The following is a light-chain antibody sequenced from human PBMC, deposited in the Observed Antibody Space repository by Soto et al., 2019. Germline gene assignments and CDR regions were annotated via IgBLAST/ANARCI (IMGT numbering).Light chain of an antibody. CDR2: DVS. V-gene: IGLV2-14*03. Sequence: QSVLTQPASVSGSPGQSITISCTGTSSDVGGYNYVSWYQQHPGKAPKLIIYDVSNRPSGVSSRFSGSKSGSTASLTISGVQAEDEADYYCSSYTASSTLLYVFGTGTKLTVL. J-gene: IGLJ1*01. CDR1: SSDVGGYNY. CDR3: SSYTASSTLLYV.